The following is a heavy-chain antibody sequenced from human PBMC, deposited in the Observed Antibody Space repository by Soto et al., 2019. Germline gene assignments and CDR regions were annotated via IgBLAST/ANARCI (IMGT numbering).Heavy chain of an antibody. CDR3: VKVGGGTYCGGDCYSGYYGMDV. Sequence: GGSLRLSCSASGFTFSSYAMHWVRQAPGKGLEYVSAISSNGGSTYYADSVKGRFTISRDNSKNTLYLQMSSLRAEDTAVYYCVKVGGGTYCGGDCYSGYYGMDVWGQGTTVTVSS. J-gene: IGHJ6*02. CDR1: GFTFSSYA. V-gene: IGHV3-64D*08. CDR2: ISSNGGST. D-gene: IGHD2-21*02.